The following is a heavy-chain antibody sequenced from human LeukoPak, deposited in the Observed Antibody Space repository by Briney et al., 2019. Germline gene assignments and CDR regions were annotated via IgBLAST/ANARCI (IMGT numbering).Heavy chain of an antibody. Sequence: SVKVSCKASGGTFSSYAISWVRQAPGQGLEWMGGIIPIFGTANYAQKFQGRVTITADESTSTAYMELSSLRSEDTAVYYCARVPNYYDSSGDVFPLGLDVWGKGTTVTISS. D-gene: IGHD3-22*01. J-gene: IGHJ6*04. CDR2: IIPIFGTA. CDR1: GGTFSSYA. CDR3: ARVPNYYDSSGDVFPLGLDV. V-gene: IGHV1-69*13.